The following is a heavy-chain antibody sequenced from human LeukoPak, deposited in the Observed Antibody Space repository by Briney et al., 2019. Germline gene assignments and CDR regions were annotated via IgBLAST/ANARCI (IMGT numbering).Heavy chain of an antibody. Sequence: ESLTLSCAASGFTFSSYSMNWVRPAPGKGLEWISYTSFSGSTIYYADSVKGRFTISRDNAKNSLYLQMNSLRAEDTAVYYCASHTVAVTATHDAFAFWGQRTMVTVS. J-gene: IGHJ3*01. CDR3: ASHTVAVTATHDAFAF. V-gene: IGHV3-48*04. CDR2: TSFSGSTI. D-gene: IGHD2-21*02. CDR1: GFTFSSYS.